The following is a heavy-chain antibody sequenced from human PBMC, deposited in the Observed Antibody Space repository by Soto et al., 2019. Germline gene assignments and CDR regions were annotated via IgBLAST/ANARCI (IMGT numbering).Heavy chain of an antibody. D-gene: IGHD3-9*01. J-gene: IGHJ4*02. Sequence: SLLKGDCKSVGDGYSSYLIGCRRHKPGQGLEWMGRIIPILGIANYAQKFQGRVTITADKSTSTAYMELSSLRSEDTAVYYFARTLYDDILTGYYSSGDYWGQGTLVTVSS. CDR3: ARTLYDDILTGYYSSGDY. CDR1: GDGYSSYL. CDR2: IIPILGIA. V-gene: IGHV1-69*02.